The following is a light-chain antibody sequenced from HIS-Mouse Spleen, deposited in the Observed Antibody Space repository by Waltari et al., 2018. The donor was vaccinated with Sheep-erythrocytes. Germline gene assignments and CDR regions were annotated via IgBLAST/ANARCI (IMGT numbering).Light chain of an antibody. V-gene: IGKV2-28*01. CDR3: MQALQTPFT. J-gene: IGKJ3*01. CDR1: QSLLHSNGYNY. CDR2: LGS. Sequence: DIVLFRTPLSLPVTPEVPASISCTSSQSLLHSNGYNYLDWYLQKPGQSPQLLIYLGSNRASGVPDRFSGSGSGTDFTLKISRVEAEDVGVYYCMQALQTPFTFGPGTKVDIK.